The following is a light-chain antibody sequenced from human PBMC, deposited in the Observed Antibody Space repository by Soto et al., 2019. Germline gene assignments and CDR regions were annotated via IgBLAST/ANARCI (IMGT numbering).Light chain of an antibody. Sequence: DIVMTQSPLSLPVTPGEPASISCRSSQSLLHSNGYNYLDWYLQKPGQSPQLLIYLGSNRGSGVPGRFSGSGSGTDFTLKISRVEAEDVGVYYCMQALQTPITFGKGTRLEIK. J-gene: IGKJ5*01. CDR2: LGS. V-gene: IGKV2-28*01. CDR3: MQALQTPIT. CDR1: QSLLHSNGYNY.